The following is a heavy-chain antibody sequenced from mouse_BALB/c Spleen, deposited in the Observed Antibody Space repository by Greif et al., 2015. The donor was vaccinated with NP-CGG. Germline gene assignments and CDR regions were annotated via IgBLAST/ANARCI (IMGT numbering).Heavy chain of an antibody. CDR3: ERGTYGISRHYYSMDY. V-gene: IGHV1-4*01. Sequence: VQLQQSGAELARPGASGKMSCKACGYTFTSYTMHWVKQRPGQGLEWIGYINPSSGYTNNNQKFKDKATLTADKSTSTAYMQLRSLSSEVSVVHYCERGTYGISRHYYSMDYWGQGTSVTVPS. CDR2: INPSSGYT. D-gene: IGHD2-1*01. CDR1: GYTFTSYT. J-gene: IGHJ4*01.